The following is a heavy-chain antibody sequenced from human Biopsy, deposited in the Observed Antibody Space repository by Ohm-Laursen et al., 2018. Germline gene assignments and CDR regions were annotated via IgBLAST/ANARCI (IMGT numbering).Heavy chain of an antibody. V-gene: IGHV3-23*01. Sequence: GSLRLSCSASGFTFHTYAINWVRQAPGKGLEWVARIDVSDYNTYYADSVRGRFTISRDNSKQMVHLEINSLTADDTAVYYCVKQWGGYNFDSWGQGTLVTVSS. CDR2: IDVSDYNT. J-gene: IGHJ5*01. CDR1: GFTFHTYA. D-gene: IGHD1-14*01. CDR3: VKQWGGYNFDS.